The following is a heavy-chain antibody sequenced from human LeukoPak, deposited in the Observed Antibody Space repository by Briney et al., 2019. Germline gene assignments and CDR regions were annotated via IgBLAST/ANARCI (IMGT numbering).Heavy chain of an antibody. J-gene: IGHJ5*02. CDR1: GFTFSSYS. D-gene: IGHD2-2*02. CDR2: ISSSSSTI. V-gene: IGHV3-48*04. CDR3: AIRAGIVVVPAAINGS. Sequence: GGSLRLSCAASGFTFSSYSMNWVRQAPGKGLEWVSYISSSSSTIYYADSVKGRFTISRDNAKNSLYLQMNSLRAEDTAVYYCAIRAGIVVVPAAINGSWGQGTLVTVSS.